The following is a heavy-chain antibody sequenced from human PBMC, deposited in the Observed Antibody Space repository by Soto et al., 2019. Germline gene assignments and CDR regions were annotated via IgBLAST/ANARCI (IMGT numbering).Heavy chain of an antibody. CDR3: ARDQYYDYVCGSYRMGHAFDI. Sequence: QVQLVESGGGVVQPGRSLRLSCAASGFTFSSYAMHWVRQAPGKGLEWVAVISYDGSNKYYADSVKGRFTISRDNSKNTLYLQMNSLRAEDTAVYYCARDQYYDYVCGSYRMGHAFDIWGQGTMVTVSS. J-gene: IGHJ3*02. D-gene: IGHD3-16*02. V-gene: IGHV3-30-3*01. CDR2: ISYDGSNK. CDR1: GFTFSSYA.